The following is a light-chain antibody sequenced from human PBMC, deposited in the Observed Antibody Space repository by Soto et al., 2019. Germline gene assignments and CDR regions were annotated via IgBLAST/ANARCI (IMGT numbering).Light chain of an antibody. CDR1: QGISNY. Sequence: DIQMTQSPSSLSASVGDRVTITCRASQGISNYLAWYQQKPGKVPKLLIYGASTLQSGVPSRFSGSGSGTDFTLTISSLQPEDVATYYCQKSNSAPLLTFGPGTKVDIK. J-gene: IGKJ3*01. CDR3: QKSNSAPLLT. CDR2: GAS. V-gene: IGKV1-27*01.